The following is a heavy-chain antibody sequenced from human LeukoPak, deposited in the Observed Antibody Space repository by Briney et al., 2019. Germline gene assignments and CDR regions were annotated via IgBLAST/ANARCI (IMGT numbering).Heavy chain of an antibody. J-gene: IGHJ6*04. CDR1: GFTFSSYG. Sequence: GGSLRLSCAASGFTFSSYGMSWVRQAPGKGLEWVSTISGSGGSTYYADSVKGRFTISRDNSKNSLYLQMNSLRAEDTAVYYCAELGITMIGGVWGKGTTVTISS. CDR3: AELGITMIGGV. V-gene: IGHV3-23*01. D-gene: IGHD3-10*02. CDR2: ISGSGGST.